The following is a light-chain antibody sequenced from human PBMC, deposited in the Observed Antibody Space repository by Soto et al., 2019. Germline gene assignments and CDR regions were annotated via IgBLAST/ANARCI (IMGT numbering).Light chain of an antibody. CDR2: EVS. CDR3: SSYSGSNNWV. J-gene: IGLJ3*02. CDR1: SSDVGDYNY. Sequence: QSALTQPPSASGSPGQSVTISCTGTSSDVGDYNYVSWYQQHPGKAPKLMIYEVSKRPSGVPDRFSGSKSGNTASLTVSGLQAEYVADYYCSSYSGSNNWVFGGGTKLTVL. V-gene: IGLV2-8*01.